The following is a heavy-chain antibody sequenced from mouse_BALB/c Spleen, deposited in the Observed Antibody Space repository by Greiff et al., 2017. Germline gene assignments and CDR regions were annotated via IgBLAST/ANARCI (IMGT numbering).Heavy chain of an antibody. J-gene: IGHJ1*01. CDR2: IDPYNGGT. V-gene: IGHV1S135*01. CDR3: ARGAMITTGKYFDV. CDR1: GYAFTSYN. Sequence: EVQLKQSGPELVKPGASVKVSCKASGYAFTSYNMYWVKQSHGKSLEWIGYIDPYNGGTSYNQKFKGKATLTVDKSSSTAYMHLNSLTSEDSAVYYCARGAMITTGKYFDVWGAGTTVTVSS. D-gene: IGHD2-4*01.